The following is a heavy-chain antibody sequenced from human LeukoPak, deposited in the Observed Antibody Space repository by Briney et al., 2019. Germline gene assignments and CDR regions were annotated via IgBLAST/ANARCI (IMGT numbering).Heavy chain of an antibody. V-gene: IGHV4-4*07. J-gene: IGHJ4*02. D-gene: IGHD3-10*01. CDR1: DGSINNYY. CDR2: MYTNGES. Sequence: SETLSLTCTVSDGSINNYYWTWIRQPAGKGLEWIGRMYTNGESDYNPSLKSRVTMSVDTSKKQFSLKLNSMTAADTAVYYCARGYYGGAVDSWGQGILVIVSS. CDR3: ARGYYGGAVDS.